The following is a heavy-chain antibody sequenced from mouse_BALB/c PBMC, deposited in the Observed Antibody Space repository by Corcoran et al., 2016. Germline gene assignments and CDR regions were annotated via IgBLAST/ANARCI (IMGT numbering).Heavy chain of an antibody. J-gene: IGHJ4*01. CDR1: GFSLSTSVIG. Sequence: QVTLKESGPGILLPSQTLSLTCSFSGFSLSTSVIGVSWIRQPSGKGLEWLAHIYWDDDKRNNPSLKRRLTISKDTSRNQVFLKITSVDTADTATYDCARRGGYPYAMDYWGQGTSVTVSS. CDR3: ARRGGYPYAMDY. D-gene: IGHD2-14*01. V-gene: IGHV8-12*01. CDR2: IYWDDDK.